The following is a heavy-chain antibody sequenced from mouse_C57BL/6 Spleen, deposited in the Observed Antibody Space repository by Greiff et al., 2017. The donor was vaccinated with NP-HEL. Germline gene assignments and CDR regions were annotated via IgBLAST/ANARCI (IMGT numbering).Heavy chain of an antibody. V-gene: IGHV1-18*01. CDR2: INPNNGGT. D-gene: IGHD2-4*01. CDR3: AREGYDFLAY. J-gene: IGHJ3*01. CDR1: GYTFTDYN. Sequence: EVQLQQSGPELVKPGASVKIPCKASGYTFTDYNMDWVKQSHGKSLEWIGDINPNNGGTIYNQKFKGKATLTVDKSSSTAYMELRSLTSEDTAVYYCAREGYDFLAYWGQGTLVTVSA.